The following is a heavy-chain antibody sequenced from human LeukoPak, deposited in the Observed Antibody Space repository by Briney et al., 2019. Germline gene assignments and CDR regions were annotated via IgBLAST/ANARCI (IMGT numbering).Heavy chain of an antibody. Sequence: GGSLRLSCTASGFTLGDYGVSWVRQPPGKGLEWVSFIGSKAYGGTTEYDASVKGRFTISSDDSKSIAYLPMTSLTTEDSAVYYCARGHISAAGNFDYWGQGTLVPVSS. CDR2: IGSKAYGGTT. CDR3: ARGHISAAGNFDY. J-gene: IGHJ4*02. D-gene: IGHD6-13*01. CDR1: GFTLGDYG. V-gene: IGHV3-49*04.